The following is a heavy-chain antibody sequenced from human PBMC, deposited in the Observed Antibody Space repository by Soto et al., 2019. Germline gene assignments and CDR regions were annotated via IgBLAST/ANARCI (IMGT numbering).Heavy chain of an antibody. CDR2: ISNDANDK. CDR1: GFTFNNYG. V-gene: IGHV3-30*18. Sequence: QVQLVESGGGVVQPGRSLRLSCAASGFTFNNYGMHWVCQAPGKGLEWVAAISNDANDKYYADSVKGRLTISRDNSKNTLYLQVNSLTTEDTAVYYCAKDQGIAASHGIDWGQGTMVTVSS. J-gene: IGHJ3*01. CDR3: AKDQGIAASHGID. D-gene: IGHD6-13*01.